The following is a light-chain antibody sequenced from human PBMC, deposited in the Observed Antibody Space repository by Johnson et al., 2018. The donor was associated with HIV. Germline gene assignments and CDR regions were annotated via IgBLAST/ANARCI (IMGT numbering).Light chain of an antibody. CDR3: GTCDSIRRAGV. CDR2: ENN. J-gene: IGLJ1*01. CDR1: SSNIGNNY. V-gene: IGLV1-51*02. Sequence: QSVLTQPPSVSAAPGQKVTISCSGSSSNIGNNYVSWYQQLPGTAPKLLIYENNKRPSGIPDRFSGPKSGPSATLGITGLQTGDEADYYCGTCDSIRRAGVFGTGTKVTVL.